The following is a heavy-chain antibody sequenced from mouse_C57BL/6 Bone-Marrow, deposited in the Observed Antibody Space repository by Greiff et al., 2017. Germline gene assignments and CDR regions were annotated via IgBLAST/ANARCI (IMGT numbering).Heavy chain of an antibody. CDR3: AKKGDWEKDAMDY. CDR1: GFSLTSYG. V-gene: IGHV2-5*01. J-gene: IGHJ4*01. D-gene: IGHD4-1*01. Sequence: VKLLESGPGLVQPSQSLSITCTVSGFSLTSYGVHWVRQSPGKGLEWLGVIWRGGSTDYNAAFMSRLSITKDNSKTKVFFKMNSLQADDTSIYYCAKKGDWEKDAMDYWGQGTSVTVSS. CDR2: IWRGGST.